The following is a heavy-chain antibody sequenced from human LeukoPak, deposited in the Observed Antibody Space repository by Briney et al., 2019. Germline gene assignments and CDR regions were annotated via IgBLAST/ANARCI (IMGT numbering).Heavy chain of an antibody. CDR3: ARAVADRYYYYYGMDV. D-gene: IGHD6-19*01. V-gene: IGHV4-34*01. CDR2: INHSGST. CDR1: GGSFSGYY. Sequence: PSETLSLACAVYGGSFSGYYWSWIRQPPGKGLEWIGEINHSGSTNYNPSLESRVTISVDTSKNQFSLKLSSVTAADTAVYYCARAVADRYYYYYGMDVWGQGTTVTVSS. J-gene: IGHJ6*02.